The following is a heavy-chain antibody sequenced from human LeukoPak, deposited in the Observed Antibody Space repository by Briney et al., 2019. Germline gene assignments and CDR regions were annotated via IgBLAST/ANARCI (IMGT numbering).Heavy chain of an antibody. D-gene: IGHD3-10*01. CDR3: ARDEGGYGSGSYFI. CDR2: ISAYNGNT. Sequence: ASVKVSCKASGYTFTSYGISWVRQAPGQGLEWMGWISAYNGNTNYAQKLQGRGTMTTDTSTSTAYMELRSLRSDDTAVYYCARDEGGYGSGSYFIWGQGTMVTVSS. J-gene: IGHJ3*02. V-gene: IGHV1-18*01. CDR1: GYTFTSYG.